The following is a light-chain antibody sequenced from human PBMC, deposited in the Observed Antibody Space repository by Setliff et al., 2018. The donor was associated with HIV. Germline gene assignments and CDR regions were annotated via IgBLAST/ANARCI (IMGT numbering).Light chain of an antibody. J-gene: IGLJ1*01. CDR2: STY. Sequence: SVLTQPPSASGAPGQRVTISCSGSSSNVGDNAVSWYQQLPGTAPKLLIYSTYLRPSGVPARFSGSKSGTSASLAISGLQSEDEADYYCASWDDSPNGYVFGTGTKVTVL. V-gene: IGLV1-44*01. CDR3: ASWDDSPNGYV. CDR1: SSNVGDNA.